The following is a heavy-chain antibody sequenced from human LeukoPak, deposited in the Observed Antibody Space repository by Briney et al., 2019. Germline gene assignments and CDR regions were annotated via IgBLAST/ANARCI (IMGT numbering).Heavy chain of an antibody. D-gene: IGHD3-3*01. Sequence: SETLSLTCAVSGYSISSGYYWGWIRQPPGKGLEWIGSIYHSGSTYYNPSLKSRVTISVDTSKNQFSLKLSSVTAADTAVYYCARRAIFEGPFDYWGQGTLVTVSS. V-gene: IGHV4-38-2*01. CDR2: IYHSGST. CDR3: ARRAIFEGPFDY. CDR1: GYSISSGYY. J-gene: IGHJ4*02.